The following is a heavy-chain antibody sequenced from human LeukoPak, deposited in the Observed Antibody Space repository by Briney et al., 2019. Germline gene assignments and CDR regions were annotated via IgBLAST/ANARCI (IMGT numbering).Heavy chain of an antibody. D-gene: IGHD5-24*01. V-gene: IGHV4-59*08. Sequence: PSETLSLTCTVSGGSISSYYWSWIRQPPGKGLEWIGYIYYSGSTYYNPSLKSRVTISVDTSKNQFSLKLSSVTAADTAVYYCARMLGGDGYNYFDYWGQGTLVTVSS. CDR3: ARMLGGDGYNYFDY. J-gene: IGHJ4*02. CDR2: IYYSGST. CDR1: GGSISSYY.